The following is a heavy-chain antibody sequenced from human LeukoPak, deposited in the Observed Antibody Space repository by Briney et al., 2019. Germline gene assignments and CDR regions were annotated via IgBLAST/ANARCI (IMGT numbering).Heavy chain of an antibody. V-gene: IGHV1-69*04. D-gene: IGHD5-18*01. CDR2: IIPILGIA. CDR1: GGTFSSYA. J-gene: IGHJ4*02. CDR3: ARDSPGIQPGPGFDY. Sequence: SVKVSCKASGGTFSSYAISWVRQAPGQGLEWMGRIIPILGIANYAQKFQGRVTITADKSTSTAYMELSSLRSEDTAVYYCARDSPGIQPGPGFDYWGQGTLVTVSS.